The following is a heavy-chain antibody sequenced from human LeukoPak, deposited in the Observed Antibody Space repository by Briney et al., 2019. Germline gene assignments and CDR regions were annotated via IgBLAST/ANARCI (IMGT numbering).Heavy chain of an antibody. CDR2: INHSGST. CDR1: GGSFSGYY. Sequence: SETLSLTCAVYGGSFSGYYWSWIRQPPGKGLEWIGEINHSGSTNYNPSLKSRVTISVDTSKNQFSLKLSSVTAADTAVYYCARGRRYYYGSGSYYWFDPGAREPWSPSPQ. CDR3: ARGRRYYYGSGSYYWFDP. J-gene: IGHJ5*02. V-gene: IGHV4-34*01. D-gene: IGHD3-10*01.